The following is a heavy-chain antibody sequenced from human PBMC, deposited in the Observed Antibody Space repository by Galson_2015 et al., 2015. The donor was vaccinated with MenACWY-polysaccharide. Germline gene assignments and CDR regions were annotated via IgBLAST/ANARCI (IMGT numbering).Heavy chain of an antibody. CDR3: ARGGQYDIVTGYNYYFDY. CDR1: GFTVSDNY. Sequence: SLRLSCAASGFTVSDNYMSWVRQAPGKGLEWVAVIYNDATTHYADSVKGRFTISRDNSKNTVYLQMNTLRAEDTAVYNCARGGQYDIVTGYNYYFDYWGRGTLVTVSS. J-gene: IGHJ4*02. CDR2: IYNDATT. V-gene: IGHV3-66*01. D-gene: IGHD3-9*01.